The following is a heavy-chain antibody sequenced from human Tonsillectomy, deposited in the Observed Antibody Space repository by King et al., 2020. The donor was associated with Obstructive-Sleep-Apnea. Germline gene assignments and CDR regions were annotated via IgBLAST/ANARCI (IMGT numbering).Heavy chain of an antibody. Sequence: VQLVESGGGVVQPGRSLRLSCAASGFTFSSYGMHWVRQAPGKGLEWVAFIRYDGSNKYYADSVKGRFTISRDNSKNTLYLQMNSLRAEDTAVYYCAKDLGDYYDSSGYGHDAFDIWGHGTMVTVSS. CDR1: GFTFSSYG. CDR2: IRYDGSNK. V-gene: IGHV3-30*02. CDR3: AKDLGDYYDSSGYGHDAFDI. D-gene: IGHD3-22*01. J-gene: IGHJ3*02.